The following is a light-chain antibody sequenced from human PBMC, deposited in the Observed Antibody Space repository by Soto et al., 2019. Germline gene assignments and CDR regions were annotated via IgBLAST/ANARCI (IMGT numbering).Light chain of an antibody. Sequence: QSVLTQPRSVSGSPGQSVTISCTGTSSDVGGYNYVSWYQQHPGKAPKVIIYDVSERPSGVPDRFSGSKSGNKASLTISGLQAEDEADYYCCSYAGSPRYVLGTGTTVTVL. J-gene: IGLJ1*01. CDR1: SSDVGGYNY. CDR3: CSYAGSPRYV. V-gene: IGLV2-11*01. CDR2: DVS.